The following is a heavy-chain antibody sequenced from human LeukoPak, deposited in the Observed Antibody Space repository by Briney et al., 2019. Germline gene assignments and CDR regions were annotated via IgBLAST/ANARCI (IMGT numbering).Heavy chain of an antibody. Sequence: PGGSLRLSCAASGFTFSSYGMHWVRQAPGKGLEWVAVIWYDGSNKYYADSVKGRFTISRDNSKNTLYLQMNSLRAEDTAVYYCARALHRGYSGNGRNSWGQGTRVTVSS. J-gene: IGHJ5*02. V-gene: IGHV3-33*01. D-gene: IGHD5-12*01. CDR1: GFTFSSYG. CDR3: ARALHRGYSGNGRNS. CDR2: IWYDGSNK.